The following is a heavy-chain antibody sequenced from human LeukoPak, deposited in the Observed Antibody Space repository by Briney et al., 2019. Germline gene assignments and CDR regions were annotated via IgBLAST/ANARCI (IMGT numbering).Heavy chain of an antibody. CDR3: ARHVVAVGFDY. J-gene: IGHJ4*02. V-gene: IGHV3-21*01. D-gene: IGHD3-22*01. Sequence: GGSLRLSCAASGFTFSTYTMNWVRQAPGKGLEWVSSITSSSRYIYYADSVKGRFTISRDNAKNSLYLQMNSLRAEDTAVYYCARHVVAVGFDYWGQGTLVTVSS. CDR1: GFTFSTYT. CDR2: ITSSSRYI.